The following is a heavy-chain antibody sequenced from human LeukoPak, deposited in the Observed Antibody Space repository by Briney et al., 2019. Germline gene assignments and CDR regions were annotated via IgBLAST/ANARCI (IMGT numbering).Heavy chain of an antibody. D-gene: IGHD3-10*01. CDR1: GFTFNSYG. CDR3: ASIFSNEFYYGSGSHLDN. J-gene: IGHJ4*02. V-gene: IGHV3-33*01. CDR2: IWYDGSNK. Sequence: PGTSLRLSCAASGFTFNSYGMHWVRQAPGKGLEWVAFIWYDGSNKYYADSVKGRFTISRDNSRNTLYLQMNSLRAEDTAVYYCASIFSNEFYYGSGSHLDNWGQGTLVTVSS.